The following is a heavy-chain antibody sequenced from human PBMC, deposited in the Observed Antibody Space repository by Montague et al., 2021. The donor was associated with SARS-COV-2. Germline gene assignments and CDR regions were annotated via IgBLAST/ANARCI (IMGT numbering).Heavy chain of an antibody. CDR1: GFTLSSYS. Sequence: SLRLSCAASGFTLSSYSMNWVRQAPGKGLEWVSSISSSSSYIYYADSVKGRFTISRDNAKNSLYLQMNSLRAEDTAVYYCARNLGSGWASFDYWGQGTLVTVSS. D-gene: IGHD6-19*01. J-gene: IGHJ4*02. CDR2: ISSSSSYI. CDR3: ARNLGSGWASFDY. V-gene: IGHV3-21*01.